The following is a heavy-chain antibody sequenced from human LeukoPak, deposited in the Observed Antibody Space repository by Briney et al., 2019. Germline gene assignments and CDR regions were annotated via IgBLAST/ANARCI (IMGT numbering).Heavy chain of an antibody. D-gene: IGHD2-2*01. CDR2: ISGSGGST. V-gene: IGHV3-23*01. CDR3: AKDSFLVPGPGADY. Sequence: GGSLRLSCAASGFTFSSYGMSWVRQAPGKGLEWVSAISGSGGSTYYADSVKGRFTISRDNSKNTLYLQMNSLRAEDTAVYYCAKDSFLVPGPGADYWGQGTLVTVSS. J-gene: IGHJ4*02. CDR1: GFTFSSYG.